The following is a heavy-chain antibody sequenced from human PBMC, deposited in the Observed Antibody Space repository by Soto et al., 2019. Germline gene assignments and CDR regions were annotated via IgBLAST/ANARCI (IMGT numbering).Heavy chain of an antibody. D-gene: IGHD4-17*01. J-gene: IGHJ4*02. CDR3: AHCTLHDYGDYDPGTSHVFDS. V-gene: IGHV2-5*02. Sequence: QITLKESGPSPVKPTQTLTVTCTFSGFSLSNSGVGVAWIRQPPVKALEWLALIYGDNDKRYSPSLKTRLTITQHTSKNHVVLTMTNMDPVDTATYDCAHCTLHDYGDYDPGTSHVFDSWGQGTLVNVSS. CDR1: GFSLSNSGVG. CDR2: IYGDNDK.